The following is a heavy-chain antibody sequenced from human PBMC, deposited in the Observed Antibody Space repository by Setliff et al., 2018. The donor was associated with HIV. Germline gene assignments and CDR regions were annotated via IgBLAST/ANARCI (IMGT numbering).Heavy chain of an antibody. CDR3: ARAGYLLHYFDS. J-gene: IGHJ4*02. CDR2: INGGNAIT. Sequence: ASVKVSCKASGYSFSNYAIHWVRQAPGQGLEWMGWINGGNAITKFSQEFQGRVTFTRDTSASTAYMELSSPRSEDTAVYYCARAGYLLHYFDSWGQGTLVTVSS. D-gene: IGHD1-26*01. CDR1: GYSFSNYA. V-gene: IGHV1-3*01.